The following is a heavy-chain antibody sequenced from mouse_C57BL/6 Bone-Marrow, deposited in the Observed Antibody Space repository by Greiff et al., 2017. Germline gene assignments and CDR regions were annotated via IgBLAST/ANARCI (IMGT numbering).Heavy chain of an antibody. D-gene: IGHD2-1*01. CDR2: FHPYNDDT. J-gene: IGHJ2*01. V-gene: IGHV1-47*01. CDR3: ARGGNYGGYYFDY. CDR1: GYTFTTYP. Sequence: VQRVESGAELVQPGASVKMSCKASGYTFTTYPIEWMKQNHGKSLEWIGNFHPYNDDTKYNEKFKGKATLSVEKYSSTVCLELSRLTSDDFAVYYCARGGNYGGYYFDYWGQGTTLTVSS.